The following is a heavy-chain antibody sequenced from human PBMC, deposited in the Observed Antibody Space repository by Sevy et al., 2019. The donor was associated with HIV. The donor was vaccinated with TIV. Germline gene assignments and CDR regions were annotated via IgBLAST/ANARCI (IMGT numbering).Heavy chain of an antibody. CDR1: GFSFSDYH. V-gene: IGHV3-11*01. CDR3: VGRRYRVGHSWSYFFDF. CDR2: ITSSHGAK. D-gene: IGHD5-18*01. J-gene: IGHJ4*02. Sequence: GGSLRLSCVTSGFSFSDYHMSWIRLAPGKGLEWISHITSSHGAKVYADSVRGRLDISRDNARKSVYLQMNRLQVEDTATYFCVGRRYRVGHSWSYFFDFWGQGTPVTVSS.